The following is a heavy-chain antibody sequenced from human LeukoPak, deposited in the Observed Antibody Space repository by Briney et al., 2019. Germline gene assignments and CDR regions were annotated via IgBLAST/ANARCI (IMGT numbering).Heavy chain of an antibody. CDR3: ARGSGSYYNSLY. D-gene: IGHD3-10*01. CDR2: MNPNSGNT. V-gene: IGHV1-8*01. Sequence: ASVKVSCKASGYTFTSYDINWVRQATGQGLEWMGWMNPNSGNTGYAQKFQGRVTMTRNTSISTAYMELSSMRSEDKAVYYCARGSGSYYNSLYWGQGPLVIDSS. CDR1: GYTFTSYD. J-gene: IGHJ4*02.